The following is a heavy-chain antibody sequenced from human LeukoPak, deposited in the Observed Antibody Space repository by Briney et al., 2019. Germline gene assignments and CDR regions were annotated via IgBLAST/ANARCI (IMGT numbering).Heavy chain of an antibody. CDR2: TNSDDSVT. V-gene: IGHV3-74*01. Sequence: GGSLRLSCAASGFSFSSDWMHWVRQAPGKGLVWVSRTNSDDSVTNYADSVKGRFTISRDNAKNTLYLQMSSLRVEDTAVYFCVRLSFYADVSPASPHAYGMDVWGQGTTVTVSS. D-gene: IGHD5/OR15-5a*01. CDR3: VRLSFYADVSPASPHAYGMDV. J-gene: IGHJ6*02. CDR1: GFSFSSDW.